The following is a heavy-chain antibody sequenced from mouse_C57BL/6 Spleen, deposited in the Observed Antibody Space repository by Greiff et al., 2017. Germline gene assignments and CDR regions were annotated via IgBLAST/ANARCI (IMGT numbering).Heavy chain of an antibody. CDR1: GFSLTSYG. D-gene: IGHD1-1*01. CDR3: AKPIMYYGDYYAMDY. V-gene: IGHV2-5*01. CDR2: IWRGGST. J-gene: IGHJ4*01. Sequence: VQLQQSGPGLVQPSQSLSITCTVSGFSLTSYGVHWVRQSPGKGLEWLGVIWRGGSTDYNAAFMSRLSITKDNSKSQVFFKMNSLQADDTAIYYCAKPIMYYGDYYAMDYWGQGTSVTVSS.